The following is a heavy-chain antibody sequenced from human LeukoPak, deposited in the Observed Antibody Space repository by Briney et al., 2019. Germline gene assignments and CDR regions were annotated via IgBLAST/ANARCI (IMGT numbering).Heavy chain of an antibody. J-gene: IGHJ4*02. CDR1: GGSISSYC. CDR2: IYYSGST. Sequence: PSETLSLTCTVSGGSISSYCWSWIRQPPGKGLEWIGYIYYSGSTNYNPSLKSRVTISVDTSKNQFSLKLSSVTAADTAVYYCARHRTTTGYAIDYWGQGTLVTVSS. CDR3: ARHRTTTGYAIDY. V-gene: IGHV4-59*08. D-gene: IGHD1-1*01.